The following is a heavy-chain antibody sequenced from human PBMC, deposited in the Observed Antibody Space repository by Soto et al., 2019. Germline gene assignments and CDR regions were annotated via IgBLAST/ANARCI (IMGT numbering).Heavy chain of an antibody. D-gene: IGHD3-3*01. V-gene: IGHV5-51*01. CDR1: GYSFTTYW. CDR3: ARHPDTYEGFWSGYYPGSYFDY. CDR2: IYPGDSDT. Sequence: EVQLVQSGAEVKKPGESLKISCKVSGYSFTTYWIAWVRQMPGKGLECMGIIYPGDSDTRYSPSFQGQVTISTDKSSRTAYLQWSSLKASDTAIYYCARHPDTYEGFWSGYYPGSYFDYWGQGTLVTVSS. J-gene: IGHJ4*02.